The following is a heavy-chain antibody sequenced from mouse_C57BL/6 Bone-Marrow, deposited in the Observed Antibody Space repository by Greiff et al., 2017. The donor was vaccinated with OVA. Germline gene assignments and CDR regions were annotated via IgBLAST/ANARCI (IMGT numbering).Heavy chain of an antibody. CDR1: GFTFSSYA. V-gene: IGHV5-4*01. CDR2: ISDGGSYT. Sequence: EVHLVESGGGLVKPGGSLKLSCAASGFTFSSYAMSWVRQTPEKRLEWVATISDGGSYTYYPDNVKGRFTISRDNAKNNLYLQMSHLKSEDTAMYYCATYYSNYAYWGQGTLVTVSA. D-gene: IGHD2-5*01. CDR3: ATYYSNYAY. J-gene: IGHJ3*01.